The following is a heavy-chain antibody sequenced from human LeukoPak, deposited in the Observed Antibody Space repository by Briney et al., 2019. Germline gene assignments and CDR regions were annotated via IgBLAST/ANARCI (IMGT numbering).Heavy chain of an antibody. CDR2: IYPGDSDT. V-gene: IGHV5-51*01. Sequence: GESLKISCKGFGYSLTSYWIAWVRPMPGKGLEWMGIIYPGDSDTRYSPSFQGQVTISGDKSISTVYLQWSSLKASDTAMYYCARPGLSAAPYYFDYWGQGTLVTVSS. CDR3: ARPGLSAAPYYFDY. J-gene: IGHJ4*02. CDR1: GYSLTSYW.